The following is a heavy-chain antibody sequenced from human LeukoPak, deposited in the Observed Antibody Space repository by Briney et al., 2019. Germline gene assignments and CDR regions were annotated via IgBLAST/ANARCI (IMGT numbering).Heavy chain of an antibody. CDR2: IITIFGTA. CDR1: GGTFSSYA. V-gene: IGHV1-69*13. D-gene: IGHD3-22*01. J-gene: IGHJ4*02. CDR3: ARGDRRPYYESSGYYLRF. Sequence: SVKVSCKASGGTFSSYAISWVRQAPGQGLEWMGGIITIFGTANYAQKFQGRVTITADESTSTAYMELSSLRSEDTAVYYCARGDRRPYYESSGYYLRFWGQGTLVTVSS.